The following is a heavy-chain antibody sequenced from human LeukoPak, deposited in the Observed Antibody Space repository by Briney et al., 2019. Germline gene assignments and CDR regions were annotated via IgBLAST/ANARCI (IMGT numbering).Heavy chain of an antibody. CDR2: IKQDGSEK. CDR1: GFTFSSYW. V-gene: IGHV3-7*01. D-gene: IGHD6-13*01. CDR3: ARHGEQQQVYYSYYYIDV. Sequence: GGSLRLSCAASGFTFSSYWMTWVRQPPGKGLEWVANIKQDGSEKYYVDSVKGRFTISRDNAKKSLDLQMNSLRAEDTAVYYCARHGEQQQVYYSYYYIDVWGKGTTVTVSS. J-gene: IGHJ6*03.